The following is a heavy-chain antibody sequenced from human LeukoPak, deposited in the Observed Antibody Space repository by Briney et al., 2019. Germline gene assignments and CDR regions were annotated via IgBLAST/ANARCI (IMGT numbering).Heavy chain of an antibody. CDR3: AKEKSVECSSTSCYTSDAFDI. J-gene: IGHJ3*02. V-gene: IGHV3-23*01. CDR1: GFTFRSYA. Sequence: GGSLRLSCADSGFTFRSYAMSWVRQAPGKGLEWVSAISGSGGSTYYADSVKGRFTISRDNSKNTLYLQMNSLRAEDTAVYYCAKEKSVECSSTSCYTSDAFDIWGQGTMVTVSS. D-gene: IGHD2-2*02. CDR2: ISGSGGST.